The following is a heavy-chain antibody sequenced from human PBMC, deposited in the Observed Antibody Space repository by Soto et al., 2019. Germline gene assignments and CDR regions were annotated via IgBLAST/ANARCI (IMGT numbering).Heavy chain of an antibody. CDR2: FYYSGST. D-gene: IGHD5-12*01. CDR3: ARISVASRYMDV. CDR1: GGSISSSSYY. J-gene: IGHJ6*03. Sequence: SETLSLTCTVSGGSISSSSYYWGWIRQSPGKGLEWIGSFYYSGSTYYSPSLKSRVTISGDTSKKQISLRLSSVTAADTAVYYCARISVASRYMDVWGKGSTVTVSS. V-gene: IGHV4-39*01.